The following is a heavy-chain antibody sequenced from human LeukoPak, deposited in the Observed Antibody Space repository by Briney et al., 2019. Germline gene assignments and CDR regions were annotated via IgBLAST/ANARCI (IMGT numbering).Heavy chain of an antibody. CDR1: GGSISSSSYY. J-gene: IGHJ4*02. Sequence: PSETLSLTCTVSGGSISSSSYYWGWIRQPPGKGLEWIGSIYYSGSTYYNPSLKSRVTISVDTSKNRFSLKLSSVTAADTAVYYCARAKRGYSYGYSDYWGQGTLVTVSS. CDR2: IYYSGST. D-gene: IGHD5-18*01. V-gene: IGHV4-39*07. CDR3: ARAKRGYSYGYSDY.